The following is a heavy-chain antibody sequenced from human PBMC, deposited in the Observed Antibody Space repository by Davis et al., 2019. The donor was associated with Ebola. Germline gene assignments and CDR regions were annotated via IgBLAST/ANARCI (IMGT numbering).Heavy chain of an antibody. CDR1: VYSFTSYL. J-gene: IGHJ6*02. V-gene: IGHV5-10-1*01. Sequence: SRMGSVYSFTSYLISWVRQTPGKGLEWMGRIDPSDSYTNYRPSFQGHVTIPADKSISTAYLQWSSLKASDNAMYYCARPSYYYYGMDVWGQGTTVTVSS. CDR2: IDPSDSYT. CDR3: ARPSYYYYGMDV.